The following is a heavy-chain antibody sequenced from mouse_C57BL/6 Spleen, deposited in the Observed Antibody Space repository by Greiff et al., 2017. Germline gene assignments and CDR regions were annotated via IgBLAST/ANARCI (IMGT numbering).Heavy chain of an antibody. J-gene: IGHJ1*03. CDR2: IYPRSGNT. Sequence: QVQLQQSGAELARPGASVKLSCQASGYTFTSYGISWVKQRTGQGLEWIGEIYPRSGNTYYNEKFKGKATLTADKSSSTAYMELRSLTSEDAAVYFCARGDTTVVARNWYFDVWGTGTTVTVSS. CDR1: GYTFTSYG. CDR3: ARGDTTVVARNWYFDV. D-gene: IGHD1-1*01. V-gene: IGHV1-81*01.